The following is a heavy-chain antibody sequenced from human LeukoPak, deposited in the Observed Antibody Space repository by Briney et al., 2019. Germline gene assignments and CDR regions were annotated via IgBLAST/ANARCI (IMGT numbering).Heavy chain of an antibody. Sequence: ASVKVSCKTSGYTFTKYHIHWVRQAPGQGLEWVGWINPNTGGTNYAQKFQGRVTMTRDMSTSTVYMELSSLRSEDTAVYYCARDIYYDSSGSVDYWGQGTLVTVSS. D-gene: IGHD3-22*01. CDR2: INPNTGGT. CDR1: GYTFTKYH. CDR3: ARDIYYDSSGSVDY. V-gene: IGHV1-2*02. J-gene: IGHJ4*02.